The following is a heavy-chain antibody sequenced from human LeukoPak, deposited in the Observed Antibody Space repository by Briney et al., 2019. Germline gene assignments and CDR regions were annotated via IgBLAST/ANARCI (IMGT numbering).Heavy chain of an antibody. CDR1: GYTFTSYY. J-gene: IGHJ4*02. Sequence: ASVKVSCKASGYTFTSYYMHWVRQAPGQGLEWMGIINPSGGSTSYAQKFQGRVTMTRDTSTSTVYMELGSLRSEDTAVYYCARGRTPHYYDSSGPFDYWGQGTLVTVSS. D-gene: IGHD3-22*01. CDR3: ARGRTPHYYDSSGPFDY. V-gene: IGHV1-46*01. CDR2: INPSGGST.